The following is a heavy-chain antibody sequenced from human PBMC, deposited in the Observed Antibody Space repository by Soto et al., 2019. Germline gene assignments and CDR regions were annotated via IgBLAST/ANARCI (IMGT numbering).Heavy chain of an antibody. Sequence: QVQLVQSGAEVKKPGSSVKVSCKASGGTFSSYAISWVRQAPGQGLEWMGGIIPIFGTANYAQKFQGRVTITADESTRTAYMGLSSLRSEDTAVDYCARASTIFGVVIIQGYYGMDVWGQGTTVTVSS. CDR2: IIPIFGTA. CDR3: ARASTIFGVVIIQGYYGMDV. D-gene: IGHD3-3*01. J-gene: IGHJ6*02. CDR1: GGTFSSYA. V-gene: IGHV1-69*12.